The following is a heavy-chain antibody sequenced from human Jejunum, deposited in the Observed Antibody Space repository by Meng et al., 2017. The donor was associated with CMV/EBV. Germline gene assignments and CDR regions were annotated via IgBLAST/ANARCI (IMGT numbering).Heavy chain of an antibody. CDR3: ARLGFYYGSGSYFDY. J-gene: IGHJ4*02. D-gene: IGHD3-10*01. Sequence: YFWDWIRQPPGEGLEWIASISYSGRSYYNPALTYYNPSLESRVTIAVDKSKNQFSLRLTSVIVADTAIYYCARLGFYYGSGSYFDYWGQGILVTVSS. CDR1: YF. CDR2: ISYSGRSYYNPALT. V-gene: IGHV4-39*01.